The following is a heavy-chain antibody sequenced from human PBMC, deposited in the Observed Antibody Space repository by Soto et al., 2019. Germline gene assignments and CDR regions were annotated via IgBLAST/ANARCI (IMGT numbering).Heavy chain of an antibody. Sequence: QVQLVQSGAEVKKPGSSVPVSCTASGGTFTTYSFIWVRQAPGPGLEWLGSVIPSIDSPNYAQKFQDRVTIIADESTRTAFLELSSLRSDDTAVYFCARGSEEWSNLGFFDSWGQGTLVTVSS. V-gene: IGHV1-69*18. CDR2: VIPSIDSP. J-gene: IGHJ4*02. CDR1: GGTFTTYS. D-gene: IGHD3-3*01. CDR3: ARGSEEWSNLGFFDS.